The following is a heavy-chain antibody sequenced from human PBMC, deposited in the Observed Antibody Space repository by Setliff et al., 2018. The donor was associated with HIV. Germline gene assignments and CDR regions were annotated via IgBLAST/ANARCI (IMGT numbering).Heavy chain of an antibody. Sequence: HPGGSLRLSCAASGFTFSSYGMHWVRQAPGKGLEWVTFIRHDGINEDYRDSVKGRFTISRDNSKNTLYLQMNSLRAEDTAVYYCATQGIVGATRDYYYYYGMDVWGQGTTVTVSS. V-gene: IGHV3-30*02. CDR2: IRHDGINE. CDR3: ATQGIVGATRDYYYYYGMDV. CDR1: GFTFSSYG. D-gene: IGHD1-26*01. J-gene: IGHJ6*02.